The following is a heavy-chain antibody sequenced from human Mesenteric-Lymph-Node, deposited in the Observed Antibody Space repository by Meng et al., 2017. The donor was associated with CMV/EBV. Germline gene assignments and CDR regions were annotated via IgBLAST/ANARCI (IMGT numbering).Heavy chain of an antibody. Sequence: AVAGGSISSCPWWSWVRQPPGKGLEWIGEIYHNEYTNNNPSLRSRVTMSVDNSKNQFSLKLTSMTAADTAVYYCARVGRVTGTFFDYWGQGILVTVSS. CDR2: IYHNEYT. CDR1: GGSISSCPW. D-gene: IGHD1-1*01. V-gene: IGHV4-4*02. J-gene: IGHJ4*02. CDR3: ARVGRVTGTFFDY.